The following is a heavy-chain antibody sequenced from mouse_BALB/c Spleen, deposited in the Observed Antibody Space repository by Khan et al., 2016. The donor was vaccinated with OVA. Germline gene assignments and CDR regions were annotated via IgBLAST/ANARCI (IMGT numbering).Heavy chain of an antibody. D-gene: IGHD1-1*01. Sequence: QVQLQQSGAELARPGASVKMSCKASGYTFTSYTMHWVKQRPGQGLEWIGYIIPSTVYTNYNQKFKDKATLTADKSSSTAYMQLSSLTSEDSAVYYCARDFHYFGSRGAMDNWGQGTSVTDSS. CDR3: ARDFHYFGSRGAMDN. J-gene: IGHJ4*01. V-gene: IGHV1-4*01. CDR1: GYTFTSYT. CDR2: IIPSTVYT.